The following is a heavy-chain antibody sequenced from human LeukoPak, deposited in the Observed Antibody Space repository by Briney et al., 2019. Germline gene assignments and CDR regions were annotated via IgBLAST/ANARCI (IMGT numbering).Heavy chain of an antibody. J-gene: IGHJ4*02. CDR3: ARVRESEYSSSWYLDY. CDR1: GFTFDDYG. D-gene: IGHD6-13*01. CDR2: INWNGGST. V-gene: IGHV3-20*04. Sequence: GGSLRLSCAASGFTFDDYGMSWVRQAPGKGLEWVSGINWNGGSTGYADSVKGRFTISRDNAKNSLYLQMNSLRAEDTAVYYCARVRESEYSSSWYLDYWGQGTLVTVSS.